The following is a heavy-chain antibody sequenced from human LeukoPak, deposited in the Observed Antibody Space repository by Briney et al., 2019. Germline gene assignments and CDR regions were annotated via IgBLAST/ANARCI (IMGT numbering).Heavy chain of an antibody. Sequence: PGGSLRLSCAASGFTFSSYEMNWVRQAPAKGLEWVSYISSSGSTIYYADSVKGRFTISRDNAKNSLYLQMNSLRAEDTAVYYCARDSLQHIYYFDYWGQGTLVTVSS. V-gene: IGHV3-48*03. CDR3: ARDSLQHIYYFDY. CDR1: GFTFSSYE. J-gene: IGHJ4*02. D-gene: IGHD1-1*01. CDR2: ISSSGSTI.